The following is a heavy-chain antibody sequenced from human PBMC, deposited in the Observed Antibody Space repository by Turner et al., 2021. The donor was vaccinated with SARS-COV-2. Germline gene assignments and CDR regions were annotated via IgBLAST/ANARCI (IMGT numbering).Heavy chain of an antibody. D-gene: IGHD4-4*01. CDR2: MNPNSGHT. V-gene: IGHV1-8*03. Sequence: QVQLVQSGAEVKTPGASVTVSCKASVYTFTTYDINWVRQAAGQGLGWMGWMNPNSGHTAYAQKFQGRVTITRKTSISTVYMELSSLRSDDTAVYYCAGRDSNGYVGAFDMWGQGTMVTVSS. CDR1: VYTFTTYD. J-gene: IGHJ3*02. CDR3: AGRDSNGYVGAFDM.